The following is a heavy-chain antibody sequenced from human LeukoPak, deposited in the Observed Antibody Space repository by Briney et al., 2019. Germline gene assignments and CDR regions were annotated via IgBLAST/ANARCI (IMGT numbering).Heavy chain of an antibody. J-gene: IGHJ4*02. CDR2: ISSSSSTI. CDR1: GFTLSSHS. D-gene: IGHD3-22*01. V-gene: IGHV3-48*04. Sequence: GGSLRLSCAASGFTLSSHSMNWVRQAPGKGLEWVSYISSSSSTIYYADSVKGRFTISRDNAKNSLYLQMNSLRAEDTAVYYCAIYYDSSGFDYWGQGALVTVSS. CDR3: AIYYDSSGFDY.